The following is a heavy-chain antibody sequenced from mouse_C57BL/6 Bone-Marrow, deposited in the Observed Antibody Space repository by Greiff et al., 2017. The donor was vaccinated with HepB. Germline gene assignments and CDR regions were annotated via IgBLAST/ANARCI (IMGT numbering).Heavy chain of an antibody. D-gene: IGHD1-1*01. V-gene: IGHV1-9*01. Sequence: VQLVESGAELMKPGASVKLSCKATGYTFTGYWIEWVKQRPGHGLEWIGEILPGSGSTNYNEKFKGKATFTANTSSNTAYMQLSSLTTQVSALYSCASSITTVVATGYFDYWGQGTTLTVSS. J-gene: IGHJ2*01. CDR1: GYTFTGYW. CDR2: ILPGSGST. CDR3: ASSITTVVATGYFDY.